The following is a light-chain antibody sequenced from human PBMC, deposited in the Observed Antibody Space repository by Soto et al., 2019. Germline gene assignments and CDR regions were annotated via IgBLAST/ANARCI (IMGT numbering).Light chain of an antibody. J-gene: IGKJ1*01. CDR3: QQYNSYPWT. CDR1: QGISSF. CDR2: AAS. Sequence: IQLTQPPSSLSASVGDRVTITCRASQGISSFLAWYQQKPGKAPKLLIYAASSLQSGVPSRFSGSGFGTDFTLTITSLQPEDFATYYCQQYNSYPWTFGQGTKVDI. V-gene: IGKV1-9*01.